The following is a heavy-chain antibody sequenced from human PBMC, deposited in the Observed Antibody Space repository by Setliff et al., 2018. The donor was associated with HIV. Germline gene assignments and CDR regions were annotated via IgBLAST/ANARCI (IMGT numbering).Heavy chain of an antibody. CDR3: ARDISLGILYTTPDY. V-gene: IGHV3-7*03. D-gene: IGHD2-15*01. CDR1: GFTFNNYW. J-gene: IGHJ4*02. Sequence: PGGSLRLSCAASGFTFNNYWMTWVRQAPGKGLEWVANIKQDGSEKYYVDSVKGRFTISRDNAKNSLYLQMNSLRAEDTAVYYCARDISLGILYTTPDYWGQGTLVTVSS. CDR2: IKQDGSEK.